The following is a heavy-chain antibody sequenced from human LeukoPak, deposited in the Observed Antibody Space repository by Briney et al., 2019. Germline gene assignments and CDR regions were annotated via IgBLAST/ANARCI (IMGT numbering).Heavy chain of an antibody. CDR3: ARDARVGGVTSLPYHYYYMDV. J-gene: IGHJ6*03. D-gene: IGHD3-16*01. Sequence: PGGSLRLSCVASGFTFSSYSMNWVRQAPGKGLEWVSYISYSSGAIYYADSVKGRFTISRDNAKNSLYLQMNSLRAEDTAVYYCARDARVGGVTSLPYHYYYMDVWGKGTTVTVSS. V-gene: IGHV3-48*01. CDR2: ISYSSGAI. CDR1: GFTFSSYS.